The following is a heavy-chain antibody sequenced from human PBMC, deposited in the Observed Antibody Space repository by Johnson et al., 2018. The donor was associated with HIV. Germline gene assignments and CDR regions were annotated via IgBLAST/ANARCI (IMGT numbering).Heavy chain of an antibody. J-gene: IGHJ3*02. D-gene: IGHD3-9*01. V-gene: IGHV3-11*04. CDR3: ARGGVLRYFDWLFEDAFDI. CDR1: GFTFSDYY. CDR2: ITSSRSTL. Sequence: QVQLVESGGELVQPGGSLRLSCAASGFTFSDYYMNWIRQAPGKGLAWVSSITSSRSTLYYADSLKDRFTISRDNAKNSLYLQMNSLRAEDTAVYYCARGGVLRYFDWLFEDAFDIWGQGTLVTVSS.